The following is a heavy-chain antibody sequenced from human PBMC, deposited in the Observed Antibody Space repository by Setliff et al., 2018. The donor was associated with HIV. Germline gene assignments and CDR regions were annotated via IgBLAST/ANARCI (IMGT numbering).Heavy chain of an antibody. V-gene: IGHV3-74*01. D-gene: IGHD3-16*01. Sequence: GGSLRLSCVASGFTFTSYWMHWVRQVPGKGPVWVSCISNDETTTNYADSVKGRFTVSRDNAKNTVYLQMNSLRAEDTVVYYCVRGPIHGGFDFWGQGALVTVSS. CDR2: ISNDETTT. J-gene: IGHJ4*02. CDR3: VRGPIHGGFDF. CDR1: GFTFTSYW.